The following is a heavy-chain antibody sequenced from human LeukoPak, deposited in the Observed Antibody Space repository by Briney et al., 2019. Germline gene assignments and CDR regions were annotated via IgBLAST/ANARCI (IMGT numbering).Heavy chain of an antibody. Sequence: PGGSLRLSCAASGFTFSSYSMNWVRQPPGKGLEWVSSISNSSSYIYYADSVKGRFTISRDNAKNSLYLQMNSLRAEDTAVYYCARAPGYYYDSSGYYPFQHWGQGTLVTVSS. J-gene: IGHJ1*01. V-gene: IGHV3-21*01. CDR1: GFTFSSYS. D-gene: IGHD3-22*01. CDR3: ARAPGYYYDSSGYYPFQH. CDR2: ISNSSSYI.